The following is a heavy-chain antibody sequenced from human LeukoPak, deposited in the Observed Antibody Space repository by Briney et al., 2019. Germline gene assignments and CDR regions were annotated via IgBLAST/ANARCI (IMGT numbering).Heavy chain of an antibody. CDR1: VGAISIISSRTYY. J-gene: IGHJ4*02. Sequence: SETLSLTCTVSVGAISIISSRTYYWGWIRQAPGKGLEWIGSLYYGENSHYNPSLKSRATLSVDTSNNQFSLKLTSVTAADAAVYLCARQLPTAAADTRGYFDYWGQGTVVTVSS. CDR3: ARQLPTAAADTRGYFDY. D-gene: IGHD6-25*01. CDR2: LYYGENS. V-gene: IGHV4-39*01.